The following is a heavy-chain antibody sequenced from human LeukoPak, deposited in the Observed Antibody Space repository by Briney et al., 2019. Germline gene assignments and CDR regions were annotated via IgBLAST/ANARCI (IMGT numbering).Heavy chain of an antibody. CDR3: ARDMAEWYYDSSGYPDY. J-gene: IGHJ4*02. V-gene: IGHV1-69*04. D-gene: IGHD3-22*01. Sequence: SVKVSCKASGGTFSSYAISWVRQAPGQGLEWMGRIIPILGIANYAQKFQGRVTITADKSTSTAYMELSSMRSEDTAVYYCARDMAEWYYDSSGYPDYWGQGTLVSVSS. CDR1: GGTFSSYA. CDR2: IIPILGIA.